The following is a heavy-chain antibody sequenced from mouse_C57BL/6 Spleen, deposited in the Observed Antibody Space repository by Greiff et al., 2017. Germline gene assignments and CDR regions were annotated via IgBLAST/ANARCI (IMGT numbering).Heavy chain of an antibody. J-gene: IGHJ2*01. D-gene: IGHD1-1*01. Sequence: QVQLQQPGAELVRPGTSVKLSCKASGYTFTSYWMHWVKQRPGQGLEWIGVIDPSDSYTNYNQKFKGKATLTVDTSSSTAYMQLSSLTSEYSAVYYCARGPTTFYFDYWGQGTTLTVSS. CDR3: ARGPTTFYFDY. CDR2: IDPSDSYT. CDR1: GYTFTSYW. V-gene: IGHV1-59*01.